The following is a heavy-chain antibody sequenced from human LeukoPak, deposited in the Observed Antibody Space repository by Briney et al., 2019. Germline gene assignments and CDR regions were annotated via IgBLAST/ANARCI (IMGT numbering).Heavy chain of an antibody. CDR1: GGTFSSYA. Sequence: KPGSSVKVSCKASGGTFSSYAISWVRQAPGQGLEWMGIVNPSGGSIKYAQTFQGRVTMTRDPSTNTVYMDMSSLRSDDTAVYYCARGVVTTSGYLDFWGQGTLITDSS. J-gene: IGHJ4*02. CDR2: VNPSGGSI. CDR3: ARGVVTTSGYLDF. D-gene: IGHD2-21*02. V-gene: IGHV1-46*01.